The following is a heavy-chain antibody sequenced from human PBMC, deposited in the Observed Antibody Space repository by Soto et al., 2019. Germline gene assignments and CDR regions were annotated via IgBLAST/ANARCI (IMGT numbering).Heavy chain of an antibody. J-gene: IGHJ6*02. CDR2: IYYSGST. Sequence: SETVSLTCTVSGGSISSGGYYWSWIRQHPGKGLEWIGYIYYSGSTYYNPSLKSRVTISVDTSKNQFSLKLSSVTAADTAVYYCARFVLYSSPHRREYGDYYYGMDVWGQGTTVT. CDR1: GGSISSGGYY. V-gene: IGHV4-31*03. D-gene: IGHD2-8*01. CDR3: ARFVLYSSPHRREYGDYYYGMDV.